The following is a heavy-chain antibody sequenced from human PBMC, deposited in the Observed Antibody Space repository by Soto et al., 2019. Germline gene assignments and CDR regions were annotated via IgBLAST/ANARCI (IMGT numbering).Heavy chain of an antibody. CDR3: ARSPEATVTAFDY. CDR2: IYSSGST. V-gene: IGHV4-31*03. D-gene: IGHD4-17*01. Sequence: QVQLQESGPGLVKPSQTLSLTCTVSGGSISSGGYYWSWIRQHPGKGLEWIGYIYSSGSTYYNPALKSRVTIAVDTSKNQHSLKLSSVTAADTAVYYCARSPEATVTAFDYWGQGTLVTVSS. CDR1: GGSISSGGYY. J-gene: IGHJ4*02.